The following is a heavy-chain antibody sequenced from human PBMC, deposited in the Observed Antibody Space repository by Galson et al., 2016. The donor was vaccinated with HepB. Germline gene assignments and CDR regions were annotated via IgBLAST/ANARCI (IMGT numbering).Heavy chain of an antibody. J-gene: IGHJ4*02. CDR2: ISSGSSTM. Sequence: SLRLSCAASGFSFSTYSMNWVRQAPGKGLEWVSYISSGSSTMYYADSVRGRFTISRGNAKNSLYLRMNSLRDEDTAVYYCARVRDWFYSDSRGYLIDFWGQGTLVTVSA. V-gene: IGHV3-48*02. CDR1: GFSFSTYS. D-gene: IGHD3-22*01. CDR3: ARVRDWFYSDSRGYLIDF.